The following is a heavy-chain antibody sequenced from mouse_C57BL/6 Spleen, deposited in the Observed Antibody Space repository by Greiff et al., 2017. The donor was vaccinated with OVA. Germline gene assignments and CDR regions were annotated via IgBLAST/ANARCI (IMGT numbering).Heavy chain of an antibody. J-gene: IGHJ2*01. V-gene: IGHV2-2*01. Sequence: QVQLKQSGPGLVQPSQSLSITCTVSGFSLTSYGVHWVRQSPGKGLEWLGVIWSGGSTDYNAAFISRLSISKDNSKSQVFFKMNSLQADDTAIYYCARGRSNSYYFDYWGQGTTLTVSS. CDR3: ARGRSNSYYFDY. CDR2: IWSGGST. CDR1: GFSLTSYG. D-gene: IGHD2-5*01.